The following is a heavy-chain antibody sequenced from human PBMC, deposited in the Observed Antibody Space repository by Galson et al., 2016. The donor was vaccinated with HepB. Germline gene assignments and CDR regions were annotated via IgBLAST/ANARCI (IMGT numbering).Heavy chain of an antibody. CDR1: GGSFSGTY. D-gene: IGHD3-16*02. CDR3: ARGYVARRTYFGHVWGSYLYFVY. Sequence: SETLSLTCAVYGGSFSGTYWTWIRQSPGKGLEWIGEITHGGRTNYNPSLKSRVTVSVETSKNQFSLKLTSVTAADTAVYYCARGYVARRTYFGHVWGSYLYFVYWSQGALVTVSS. V-gene: IGHV4-34*01. J-gene: IGHJ4*02. CDR2: ITHGGRT.